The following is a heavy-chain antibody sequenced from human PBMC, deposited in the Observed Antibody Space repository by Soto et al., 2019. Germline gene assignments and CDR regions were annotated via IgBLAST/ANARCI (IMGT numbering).Heavy chain of an antibody. CDR2: IIPIFGTT. D-gene: IGHD1-1*01. V-gene: IGHV1-69*13. CDR3: ARRVVTETTKWFDP. Sequence: ASVKVSCKASGGTFSSYAFSWVRQAPGQGLEWMGGIIPIFGTTNYAQKFQGRVTVTADESTGTAYMELTNLRSEDTAMYYCARRVVTETTKWFDPWGQGTLVTVSS. J-gene: IGHJ5*02. CDR1: GGTFSSYA.